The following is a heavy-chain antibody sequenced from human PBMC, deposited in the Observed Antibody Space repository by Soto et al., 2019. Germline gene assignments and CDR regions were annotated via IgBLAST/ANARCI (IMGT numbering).Heavy chain of an antibody. CDR3: AIGGGLTPYYYYYYMDV. J-gene: IGHJ6*03. V-gene: IGHV1-46*01. CDR2: INPSGGST. D-gene: IGHD1-20*01. Sequence: QVQLVQSGAEVKKPGASVKVSCKASGYTFTSYYMHWVRQAPGQGLEWMGIINPSGGSTSYAQKFQGRVTMTRDTSTSTVYMELSSLRSEDTAVYYCAIGGGLTPYYYYYYMDVWGKGTTVTVSS. CDR1: GYTFTSYY.